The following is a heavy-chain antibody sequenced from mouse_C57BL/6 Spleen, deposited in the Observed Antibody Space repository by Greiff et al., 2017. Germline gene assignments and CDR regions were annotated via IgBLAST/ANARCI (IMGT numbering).Heavy chain of an antibody. V-gene: IGHV14-2*01. CDR3: ARSGYYGSSSFFAY. CDR1: GFNIKDYY. Sequence: VQLQQSGAELVKPGASVKLSCTASGFNIKDYYMHWVKQRTEQGLEWIGRIDPEDGETKYAPKIQGKATITADTSSNTAYLQLSSLTSEDTAVYYCARSGYYGSSSFFAYWGQGTLVTVSA. D-gene: IGHD1-1*01. CDR2: IDPEDGET. J-gene: IGHJ3*01.